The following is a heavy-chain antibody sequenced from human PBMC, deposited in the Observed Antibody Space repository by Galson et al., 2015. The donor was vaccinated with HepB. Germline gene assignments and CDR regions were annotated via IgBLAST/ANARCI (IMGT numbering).Heavy chain of an antibody. J-gene: IGHJ5*02. CDR1: GYTFIGHH. D-gene: IGHD6-13*01. V-gene: IGHV1-2*02. CDR2: INPNSGDT. Sequence: SVKVSCKASGYTFIGHHMHWVRQAPGHGLEWMGWINPNSGDTKYAQKFEGRVTMTRDTSISTAHMELSRLRADDTAVYYCARGAAVATNWFDPWGQGTLVTVSS. CDR3: ARGAAVATNWFDP.